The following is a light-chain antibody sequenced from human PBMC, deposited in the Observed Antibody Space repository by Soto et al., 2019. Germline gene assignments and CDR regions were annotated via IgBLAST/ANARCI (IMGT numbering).Light chain of an antibody. CDR2: TAS. CDR3: QQSYSTSIT. Sequence: DIQMTQSPSTLSASVGDRVTITCRASQDISNWLAWYQQTPGKAPKLLISTASTLQTGVPSRFDGSGSGTDFTLTINNLQPEDFATYYCQQSYSTSITFGQGTRLEI. CDR1: QDISNW. V-gene: IGKV1-39*01. J-gene: IGKJ5*01.